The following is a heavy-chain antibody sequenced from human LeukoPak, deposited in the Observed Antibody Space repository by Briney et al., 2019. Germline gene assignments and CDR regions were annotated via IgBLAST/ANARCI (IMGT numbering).Heavy chain of an antibody. CDR1: SASISSYY. Sequence: SETLSFTCTVSSASISSYYWGWIRQSPGKGLEWIGYIRNTGGTNYNPSLKSRVSISKDTSKNQFSLQVRSVTAADTAVYYCVKHGSGWSFDYWGQGTLVTVSS. V-gene: IGHV4-59*01. CDR2: IRNTGGT. CDR3: VKHGSGWSFDY. D-gene: IGHD6-19*01. J-gene: IGHJ4*02.